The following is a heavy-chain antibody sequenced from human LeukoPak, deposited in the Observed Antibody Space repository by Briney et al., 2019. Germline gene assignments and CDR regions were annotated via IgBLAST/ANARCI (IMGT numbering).Heavy chain of an antibody. J-gene: IGHJ4*02. CDR3: ARMDIVATSFDY. V-gene: IGHV3-11*01. Sequence: GGSLRLSCAASGFTFSDYYMSWIRQAPGKGLEWVSYISSSGSTIYYADSVKDRFTISRDNAKNSLYLQMNSLRAEDTAVYYCARMDIVATSFDYWGQGTLVTVSS. CDR2: ISSSGSTI. CDR1: GFTFSDYY. D-gene: IGHD5-12*01.